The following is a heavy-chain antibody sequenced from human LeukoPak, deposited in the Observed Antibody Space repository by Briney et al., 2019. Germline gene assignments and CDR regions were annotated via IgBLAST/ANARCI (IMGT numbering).Heavy chain of an antibody. Sequence: VASVKVFCKASGYTFTGYYMHWVRQAPGQGLEWMGWINPNSGGTNYAQKFQGRVTMTRDTSISTAYMELSRLRSDDTAVYYCARVTRYFANWYFDYWGQGTLVTVSS. CDR2: INPNSGGT. D-gene: IGHD3-9*01. CDR3: ARVTRYFANWYFDY. V-gene: IGHV1-2*02. J-gene: IGHJ4*02. CDR1: GYTFTGYY.